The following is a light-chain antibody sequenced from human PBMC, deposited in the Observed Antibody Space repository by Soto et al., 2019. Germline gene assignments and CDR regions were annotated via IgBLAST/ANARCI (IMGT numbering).Light chain of an antibody. V-gene: IGKV3-11*01. Sequence: EIVLTQSPATLSLFPEERATLSCRASQSVRTYLAWFQQKPGQAPRLLISNASNRATGIPARFSGSGSGIDFTLTISGLEAEDSAVYYCHQRSSWPRTFGGGTKVEI. CDR3: HQRSSWPRT. J-gene: IGKJ4*01. CDR2: NAS. CDR1: QSVRTY.